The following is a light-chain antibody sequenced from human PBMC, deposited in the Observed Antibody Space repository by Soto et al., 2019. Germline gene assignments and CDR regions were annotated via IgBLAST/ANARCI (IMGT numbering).Light chain of an antibody. CDR2: GAS. J-gene: IGKJ2*01. Sequence: EIVLTQSPGTLSLSPGGGATLSCWASQSVSSSSLNWYQQKPGQAPRLLIYGASTRATGIPDRFSGSGSGADFTLTISRLEPEDFAVYYCQQCRSSSDTFGQGTRLEIK. V-gene: IGKV3-20*01. CDR3: QQCRSSSDT. CDR1: QSVSSSS.